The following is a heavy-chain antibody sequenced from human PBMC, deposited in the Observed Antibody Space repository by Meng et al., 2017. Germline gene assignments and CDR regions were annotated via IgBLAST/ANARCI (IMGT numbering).Heavy chain of an antibody. Sequence: EVQLVETGGGLIRPGGSLRLSCAASGFTVSSTYMSWVRQPPGKGLEWVSVIYSGGSTYYADSVKGLFTISRDNSKNTLYLQMNSLRAEDTAVYYCARGDQGQVCPRRWGQGTLVTVSS. CDR3: ARGDQGQVCPRR. CDR1: GFTVSSTY. V-gene: IGHV3-53*02. CDR2: IYSGGST. J-gene: IGHJ4*02. D-gene: IGHD2-2*01.